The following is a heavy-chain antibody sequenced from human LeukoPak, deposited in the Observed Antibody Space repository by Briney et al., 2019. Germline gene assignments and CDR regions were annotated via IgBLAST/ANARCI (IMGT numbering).Heavy chain of an antibody. CDR1: GGSISSYY. Sequence: SETLSLTCTVSGGSISSYYWSWIRQPAGKGLEWIGRIYTSGSTNYNPSLKSRVTMSVDTSKNQFSLKLSSVTAADTAVYYCASYGSGSYRGAFDIWGQGTMVTVSS. J-gene: IGHJ3*02. CDR3: ASYGSGSYRGAFDI. CDR2: IYTSGST. V-gene: IGHV4-4*07. D-gene: IGHD3-10*01.